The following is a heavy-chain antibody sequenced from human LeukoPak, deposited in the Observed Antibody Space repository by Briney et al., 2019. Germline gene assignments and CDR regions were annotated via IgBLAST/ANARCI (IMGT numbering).Heavy chain of an antibody. CDR3: ARQNDFRLDY. CDR1: GYTFSSYW. J-gene: IGHJ4*02. D-gene: IGHD3-3*01. V-gene: IGHV5-51*01. Sequence: PGGSLRLSCKGSGYTFSSYWIGLVRQMPGKGLEWMGIIYPGDSDTRYSPSLQGQVTISVDTSIGTAYLQWSSLKASDTAIYYCARQNDFRLDYWGQGTLVTVSS. CDR2: IYPGDSDT.